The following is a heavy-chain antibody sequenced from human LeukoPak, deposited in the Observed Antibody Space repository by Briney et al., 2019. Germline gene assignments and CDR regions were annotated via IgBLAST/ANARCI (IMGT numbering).Heavy chain of an antibody. J-gene: IGHJ6*02. CDR1: GFTVSSNY. Sequence: GGSLRLSCAASGFTVSSNYMSWVRQAPGKGLEWVSVIYSGGSTYYADSVKGRFTISRDNSKNTLYLQMNSLRAEDTAVYYCARESSSWPPPYYYYGMDVWGQGTTVTVSS. CDR3: ARESSSWPPPYYYYGMDV. CDR2: IYSGGST. D-gene: IGHD6-13*01. V-gene: IGHV3-53*01.